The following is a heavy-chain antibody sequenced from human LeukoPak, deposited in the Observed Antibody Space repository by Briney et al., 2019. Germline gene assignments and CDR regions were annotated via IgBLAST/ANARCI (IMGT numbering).Heavy chain of an antibody. D-gene: IGHD3-9*01. J-gene: IGHJ6*04. CDR1: GGSFSGYY. Sequence: SETLSLTCAVYGGSFSGYYWSWIRQPSGKGLEWIGEINHSGSTNYNPSLKSRVTISVDTSKNQFSLKLSSVTAADTAVYYCARRGSIYVILTGSNNYNGMEVWGKGTTVTVSS. CDR3: ARRGSIYVILTGSNNYNGMEV. V-gene: IGHV4-34*01. CDR2: INHSGST.